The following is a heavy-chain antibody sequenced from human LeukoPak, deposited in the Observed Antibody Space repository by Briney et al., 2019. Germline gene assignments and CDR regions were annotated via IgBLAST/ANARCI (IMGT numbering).Heavy chain of an antibody. J-gene: IGHJ6*03. Sequence: GGSLRLSCAASGFTFSDYLMTWVRQAPGKGLEWVANIKQDGSEKYYVDSVKGRFTISRDNAKNSLFLQMNSLRAEDTAVYYCARVLRYCSGGNCYSGGLGYMDVWGKGTTVTISS. CDR1: GFTFSDYL. D-gene: IGHD2-15*01. CDR2: IKQDGSEK. V-gene: IGHV3-7*03. CDR3: ARVLRYCSGGNCYSGGLGYMDV.